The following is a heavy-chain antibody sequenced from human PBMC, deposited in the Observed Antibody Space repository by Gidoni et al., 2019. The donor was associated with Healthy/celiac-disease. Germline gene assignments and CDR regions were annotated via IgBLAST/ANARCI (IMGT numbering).Heavy chain of an antibody. CDR2: INAGNGNT. V-gene: IGHV1-3*01. J-gene: IGHJ4*02. D-gene: IGHD3-10*01. CDR1: GYTFTSYA. Sequence: QVQLVQSGAEVKKPGASVKVSCKASGYTFTSYAMHWVRQAPGQRLEWMGWINAGNGNTKYSQKFQGRVTITRDTSASTAYMELSSLRSEDTAVYYCARSRGRGVEGYFDYWGQGTLVTVSS. CDR3: ARSRGRGVEGYFDY.